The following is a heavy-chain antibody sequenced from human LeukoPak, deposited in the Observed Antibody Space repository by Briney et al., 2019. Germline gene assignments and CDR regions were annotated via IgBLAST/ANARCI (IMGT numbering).Heavy chain of an antibody. CDR1: GYNLRSYA. V-gene: IGHV1-3*01. J-gene: IGHJ6*04. CDR3: ARVSTIGGTRLYHHYGMDF. CDR2: IIVGNGNT. Sequence: ASVKVSCKASGYNLRSYAIYWVRQAPGQRLEWMGWIIVGNGNTKYSEKFQGRVIISRDTSANTVYMELSGLRGEDTAVYYCARVSTIGGTRLYHHYGMDFWGKGTTVIVSS. D-gene: IGHD3-16*01.